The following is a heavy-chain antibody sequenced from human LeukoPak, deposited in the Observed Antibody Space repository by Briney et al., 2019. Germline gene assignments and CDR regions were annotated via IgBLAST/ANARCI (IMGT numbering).Heavy chain of an antibody. CDR2: ISRRGDTK. D-gene: IGHD6-13*01. J-gene: IGHJ4*02. CDR1: GFTLGSYT. Sequence: GGSLRLSCVASGFTLGSYTLNWVRRAPGKGLEWVSVISRRGDTKYYADSVKGRFTISRDNSKNTVFLQMNSLSADDTATYYCAKGDSSSWGVFDYWGQGTLVTVSS. V-gene: IGHV3-23*01. CDR3: AKGDSSSWGVFDY.